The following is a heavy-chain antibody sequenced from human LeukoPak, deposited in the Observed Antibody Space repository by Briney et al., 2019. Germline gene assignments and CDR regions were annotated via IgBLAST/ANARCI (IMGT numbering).Heavy chain of an antibody. CDR2: IYTGGST. J-gene: IGHJ6*02. CDR3: ARDPGSINGMDV. D-gene: IGHD2/OR15-2a*01. V-gene: IGHV3-66*01. Sequence: GSLRLSCVASGLTVNNNYMNWVRQAPGKGLEWVSVIYTGGSTYYADSVKGRFTISRDTSKNTLYLQMDSLRAEDTALYYCARDPGSINGMDVWGQGTTVTVSS. CDR1: GLTVNNNY.